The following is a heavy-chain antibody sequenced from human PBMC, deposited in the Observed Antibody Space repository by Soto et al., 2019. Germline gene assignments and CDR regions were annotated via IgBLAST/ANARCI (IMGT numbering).Heavy chain of an antibody. CDR3: ARLAEYCNGIKCYSNFDF. D-gene: IGHD2-15*01. V-gene: IGHV1-8*01. CDR1: GYNLTNFD. J-gene: IGHJ4*01. Sequence: ASVKVYCKTSGYNLTNFDINWVRQAPGRGLVWMGWMNPSSGETGSAQNFQGRVTMTRDISTRTFFMQLTSLRSEDTAIYYCARLAEYCNGIKCYSNFDFWGRGTQVTV. CDR2: MNPSSGET.